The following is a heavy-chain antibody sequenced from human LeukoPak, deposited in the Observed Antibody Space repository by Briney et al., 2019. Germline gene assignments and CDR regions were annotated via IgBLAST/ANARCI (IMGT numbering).Heavy chain of an antibody. CDR3: TTAYSSGWYYYYYYGMDV. CDR1: GFTFSNAW. V-gene: IGHV3-15*01. J-gene: IGHJ6*02. Sequence: PGGSLRLSCAASGFTFSNAWMSWVRQAPGEGLEWVGRIKSKTDGGTTDYAAPVKGRFTISRDDSKNTLYLQMNSLKTEDTAVYYCTTAYSSGWYYYYYYGMDVWGQGTTVTVSS. CDR2: IKSKTDGGTT. D-gene: IGHD6-19*01.